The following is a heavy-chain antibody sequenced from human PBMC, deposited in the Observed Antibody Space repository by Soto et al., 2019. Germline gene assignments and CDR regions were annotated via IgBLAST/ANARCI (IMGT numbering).Heavy chain of an antibody. Sequence: QVQLVESGGGVVQPGRSLRLSCAASGFTFSSYGMHWVRQAPGKGLEWVAVISYDGSNKYYADSVKGRFTISRDNSKNTLYLQMNSLRAEDTAVYYCAKDPQLKYYYYGMDVWGQGTTVTVSS. CDR2: ISYDGSNK. CDR3: AKDPQLKYYYYGMDV. CDR1: GFTFSSYG. V-gene: IGHV3-30*18. J-gene: IGHJ6*02. D-gene: IGHD1-1*01.